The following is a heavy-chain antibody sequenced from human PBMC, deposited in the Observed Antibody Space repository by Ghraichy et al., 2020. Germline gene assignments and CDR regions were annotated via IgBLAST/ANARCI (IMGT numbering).Heavy chain of an antibody. CDR3: ARDLRESDAFDI. V-gene: IGHV4-31*03. J-gene: IGHJ3*02. Sequence: QTLSLTCTVSGGSISSGGYYWSWIRQHPGKGLEWIGYIYYSGSTYYNPSLKSRVTISVDTSKNQFSLKLSSVTAADTAVYYCARDLRESDAFDIWGQGTMVTVSS. CDR1: GGSISSGGYY. CDR2: IYYSGST. D-gene: IGHD3-16*01.